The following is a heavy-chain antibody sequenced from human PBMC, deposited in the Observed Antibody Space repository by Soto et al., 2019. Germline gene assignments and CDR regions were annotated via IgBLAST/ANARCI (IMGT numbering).Heavy chain of an antibody. CDR3: AGGEAIYCSSTSCQTFDP. V-gene: IGHV3-11*06. Sequence: PGGSLRLSCAASPFTFSDYYMSWIRQAPGKGLEWVSYISSSSSYTNYADSVKGRFTISRDNAKNSLYLQMNSLRAEDTAVYYCAGGEAIYCSSTSCQTFDPWGQGTLVTVSS. CDR1: PFTFSDYY. D-gene: IGHD2-2*01. J-gene: IGHJ5*02. CDR2: ISSSSSYT.